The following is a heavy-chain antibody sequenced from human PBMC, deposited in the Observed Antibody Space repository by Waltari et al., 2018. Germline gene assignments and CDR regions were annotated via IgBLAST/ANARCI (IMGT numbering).Heavy chain of an antibody. CDR2: INDSGST. CDR3: ARGEHQGWFDP. D-gene: IGHD1-26*01. CDR1: GGSFSGYY. Sequence: QVQLQQWGAGLLKPSETLSLTCAVYGGSFSGYYWSWIRQPPGKGLEWMGEINDSGSTNYNPSLKSRVTISVDTSKNQFSLKLSSVTAADTAVYYCARGEHQGWFDPWGQGTLVTVSS. J-gene: IGHJ5*02. V-gene: IGHV4-34*01.